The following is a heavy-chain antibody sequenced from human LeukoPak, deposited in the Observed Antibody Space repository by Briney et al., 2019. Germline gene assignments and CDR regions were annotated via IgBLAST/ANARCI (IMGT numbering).Heavy chain of an antibody. CDR1: GFTFSSYA. Sequence: GGSLRLSCAASGFTFSSYAMHWVRQAPGKGLERVAVISYDGSNKYYADSVKGRFTISRDNSKNTLYLQMNSLRAEDTAVYYCARGRGYSGYELGYWGQGTLVTVSS. D-gene: IGHD5-12*01. CDR3: ARGRGYSGYELGY. J-gene: IGHJ4*02. V-gene: IGHV3-30*04. CDR2: ISYDGSNK.